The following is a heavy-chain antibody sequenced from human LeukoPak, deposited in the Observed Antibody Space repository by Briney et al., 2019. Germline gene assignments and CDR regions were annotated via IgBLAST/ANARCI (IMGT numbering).Heavy chain of an antibody. D-gene: IGHD5-18*01. CDR1: GFTFNSYW. J-gene: IGHJ6*02. Sequence: GGSLRLSCAASGFTFNSYWMSWVRQAPGKGLEWVANINQDGSETYVDSVEGRFTISRDNAKNSLFLQMSSLRAEDTAVYYCARGEFAWIQGSYGMNVWGQGTTVTVSS. V-gene: IGHV3-7*01. CDR2: INQDGSET. CDR3: ARGEFAWIQGSYGMNV.